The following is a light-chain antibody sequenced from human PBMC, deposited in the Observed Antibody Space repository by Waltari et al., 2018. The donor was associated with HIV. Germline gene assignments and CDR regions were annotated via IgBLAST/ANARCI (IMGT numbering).Light chain of an antibody. J-gene: IGKJ4*01. Sequence: DIQLTQSPSYLSASVGDTVTITCRASQGIRIDLGWYQQKPGKAPQRLIYAISSLQSGVPSRFSGSGSGSQFTLTITGLQPEDSATYYCLQHDSYPRTFGGGTKVEIK. V-gene: IGKV1-17*01. CDR3: LQHDSYPRT. CDR2: AIS. CDR1: QGIRID.